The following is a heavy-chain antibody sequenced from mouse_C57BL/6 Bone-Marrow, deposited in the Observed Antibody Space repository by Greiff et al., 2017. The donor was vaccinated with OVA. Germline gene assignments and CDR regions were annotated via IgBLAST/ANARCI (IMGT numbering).Heavy chain of an antibody. CDR3: ARDGFFAY. CDR1: GFTFSSYA. CDR2: ISDGGSYT. V-gene: IGHV5-4*01. Sequence: EVKLVESGGGLVKPGGSLKLSCAASGFTFSSYAMSWVRQTPEKRLEWVATISDGGSYTSYPDNVKGRFTISRDNAKNNLYLQLSHLKSEDTAMYYCARDGFFAYWGQGTLVTVSA. J-gene: IGHJ3*01.